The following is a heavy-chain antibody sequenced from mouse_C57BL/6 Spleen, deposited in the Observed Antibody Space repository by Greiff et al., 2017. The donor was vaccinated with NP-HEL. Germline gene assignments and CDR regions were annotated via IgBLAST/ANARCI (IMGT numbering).Heavy chain of an antibody. D-gene: IGHD2-1*01. V-gene: IGHV1-15*01. CDR1: GYTFTDYE. CDR3: TPIYYGNYVRFDY. J-gene: IGHJ2*01. CDR2: IDPETGGT. Sequence: VQLQQSGAELVRPGASVTLSCKASGYTFTDYEMHWVKQTPVHGLEWIGAIDPETGGTAYNQKFKGKAILTADKSSSTAYMELRSLTSEDSAVYDCTPIYYGNYVRFDYWGQGTTLTVSA.